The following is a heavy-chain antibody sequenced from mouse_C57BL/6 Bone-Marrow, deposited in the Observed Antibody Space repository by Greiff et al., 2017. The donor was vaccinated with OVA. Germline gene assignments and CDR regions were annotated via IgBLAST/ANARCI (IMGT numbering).Heavy chain of an antibody. J-gene: IGHJ4*01. D-gene: IGHD1-1*01. Sequence: EVQLVESGGGLVKPGGSLKLSCAASGFTFSSYAMSWARQTPDKRLEWVATISDGGSYTYYPDNVQGRFTISRDNAKNNLYRQMSHLKSEDTAMYYCARDRYYYGSSYDYAMDYWGQGTSVTVSS. V-gene: IGHV5-4*01. CDR3: ARDRYYYGSSYDYAMDY. CDR2: ISDGGSYT. CDR1: GFTFSSYA.